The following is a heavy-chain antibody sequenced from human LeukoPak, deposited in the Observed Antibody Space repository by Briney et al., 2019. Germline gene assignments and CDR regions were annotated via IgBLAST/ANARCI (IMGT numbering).Heavy chain of an antibody. J-gene: IGHJ4*02. Sequence: PGGSLRLSCAASGFTFRSYWMSWVRQTPGKGLEWVANIKQDGSEKYYVDSVKGRFTISRDNTKNSLYLQMNSLRAEDTAVYYCARATTTVTTKNYFDYWGQGTLVTVSS. V-gene: IGHV3-7*04. CDR1: GFTFRSYW. CDR3: ARATTTVTTKNYFDY. D-gene: IGHD4-17*01. CDR2: IKQDGSEK.